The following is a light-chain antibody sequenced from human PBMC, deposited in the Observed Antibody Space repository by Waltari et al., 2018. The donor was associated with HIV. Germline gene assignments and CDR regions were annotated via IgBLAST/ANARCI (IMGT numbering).Light chain of an antibody. CDR2: DVS. J-gene: IGLJ2*01. Sequence: VTISCTGTSSDVGGYNYVSWYQQHPGKAPKLMIYDVSKRPSGVPDRFSGSKSGNTASLTISGLQAEDEADYYCCSYAGSYAVVFGGGTKLTVL. V-gene: IGLV2-11*01. CDR3: CSYAGSYAVV. CDR1: SSDVGGYNY.